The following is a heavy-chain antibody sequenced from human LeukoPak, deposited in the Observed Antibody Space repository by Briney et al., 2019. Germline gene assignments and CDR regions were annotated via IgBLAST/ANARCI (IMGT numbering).Heavy chain of an antibody. D-gene: IGHD6-19*01. J-gene: IGHJ4*02. Sequence: SGPTLVNPTQTLTLTCTFSGFSLSTSGVGVGWIRQPPGKALEWLALIYCDDDKRYSPSLKSRLTITKDTSKNQVVLTRTNMDPVDTATYYCAHVPDGYSSGWYVRYWGQGTLVTVSS. CDR1: GFSLSTSGVG. CDR3: AHVPDGYSSGWYVRY. CDR2: IYCDDDK. V-gene: IGHV2-5*02.